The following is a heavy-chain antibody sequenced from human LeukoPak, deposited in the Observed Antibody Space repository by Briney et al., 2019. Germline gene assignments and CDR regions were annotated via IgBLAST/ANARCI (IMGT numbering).Heavy chain of an antibody. V-gene: IGHV3-33*06. J-gene: IGHJ4*02. CDR2: IWYDGSNK. CDR3: AKASWVSSADAVL. Sequence: GGSLRLSCAASGFTFSSYGMHWVRQAPGKGLEWVAVIWYDGSNKYYADSVKGRFTISRDNSKNTLYLQMNSLRAEDTAVYYCAKASWVSSADAVLWGQGALVTVSS. D-gene: IGHD3-16*01. CDR1: GFTFSSYG.